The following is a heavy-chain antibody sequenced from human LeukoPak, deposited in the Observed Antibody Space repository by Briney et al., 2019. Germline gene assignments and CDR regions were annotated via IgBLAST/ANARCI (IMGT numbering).Heavy chain of an antibody. CDR1: GGSISSYY. CDR3: AGYDSSGYSSP. D-gene: IGHD3-22*01. CDR2: IYYSGST. J-gene: IGHJ5*02. Sequence: PSETLSLTCTVSGGSISSYYWSWIRQPPGKGLEWIGHIYYSGSTNYNPSLKSRVTISVDTSKNQFSLKLYSVTAADPAVYYCAGYDSSGYSSPWGQGTLVTVSS. V-gene: IGHV4-59*08.